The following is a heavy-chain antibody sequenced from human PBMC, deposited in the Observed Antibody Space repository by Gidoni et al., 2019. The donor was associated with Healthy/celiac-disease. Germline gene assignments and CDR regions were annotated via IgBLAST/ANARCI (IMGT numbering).Heavy chain of an antibody. CDR1: GFTFDDYA. D-gene: IGHD6-6*01. J-gene: IGHJ4*02. CDR3: VAARRA. CDR2: ISWNSGSI. V-gene: IGHV3-9*01. Sequence: EVQLVESGGGLVQPGRSLRLSCAASGFTFDDYAMHWVRQAPGKGLEWVSGISWNSGSIGYADSVKGRFTISRDNAKNSLYLQMNSLRAEDTALYYCVAARRAWGQGTLVTVSS.